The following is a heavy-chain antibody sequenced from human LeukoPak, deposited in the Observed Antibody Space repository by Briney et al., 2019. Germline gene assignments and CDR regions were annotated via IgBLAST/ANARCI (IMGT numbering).Heavy chain of an antibody. Sequence: SETLSLTCTVSGGSISSYYWSWIRQPPGKGLEWIGYIYYSGSTNYNPSLKSRVTISVDTSKNQFSLKLSSVTAADTAVYYCARVPRGAAAGTGYYFDYWGQGTLVTVSS. CDR1: GGSISSYY. CDR2: IYYSGST. V-gene: IGHV4-59*08. D-gene: IGHD6-13*01. CDR3: ARVPRGAAAGTGYYFDY. J-gene: IGHJ4*02.